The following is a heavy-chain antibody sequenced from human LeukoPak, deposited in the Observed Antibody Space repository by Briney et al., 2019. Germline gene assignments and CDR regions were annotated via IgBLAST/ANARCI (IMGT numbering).Heavy chain of an antibody. J-gene: IGHJ4*02. CDR1: GFTFSSYG. V-gene: IGHV3-30*02. CDR3: AKDRLVGRGVYFDY. D-gene: IGHD1-26*01. CDR2: IRYDGSNK. Sequence: TGGSLRLSCAASGFTFSSYGMHWARQAPGKGLEWVAFIRYDGSNKYYADSVKGRFTISRDNSKNTLYLQMNSLRAEDTAVYYCAKDRLVGRGVYFDYWGQGTLVTVSS.